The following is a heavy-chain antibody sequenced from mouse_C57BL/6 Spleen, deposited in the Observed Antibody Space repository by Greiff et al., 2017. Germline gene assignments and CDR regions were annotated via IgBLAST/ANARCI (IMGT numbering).Heavy chain of an antibody. CDR2: IDPSDSYT. Sequence: VQLQQPGAELVKPGASVKLSCKASGYTFTSYWMQWVKQRPGQGLEWIGEIDPSDSYTNYNQKFKGKATLTVDTSSSTAYMQLSSLTSEDSAVYYCASSHNWDEGGGFDYWGQGTTLTVSA. V-gene: IGHV1-50*01. D-gene: IGHD4-1*01. CDR3: ASSHNWDEGGGFDY. CDR1: GYTFTSYW. J-gene: IGHJ2*01.